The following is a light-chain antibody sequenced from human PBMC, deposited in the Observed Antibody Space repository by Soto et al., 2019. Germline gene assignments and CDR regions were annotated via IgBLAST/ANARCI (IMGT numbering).Light chain of an antibody. CDR1: QSVSRY. CDR3: QQRSNWPPIT. CDR2: DAS. Sequence: EIVLTQSSATLSLSPGERATLSCRARQSVSRYLAWYQQKPGQAPRLLIYDASNRATGIPARFSGSGSGTDFTLTISSLEPEDFAVYYCQQRSNWPPITFGQGTRLEIK. V-gene: IGKV3-11*01. J-gene: IGKJ5*01.